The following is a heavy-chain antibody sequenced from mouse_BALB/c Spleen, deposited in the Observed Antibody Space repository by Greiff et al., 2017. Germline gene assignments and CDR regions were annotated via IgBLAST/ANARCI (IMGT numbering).Heavy chain of an antibody. D-gene: IGHD2-10*02. CDR2: INPYNDGT. CDR1: GYTFTSYV. J-gene: IGHJ2*01. Sequence: VHVKQSGPELVKPGASVKMSCKASGYTFTSYVMHWVKQKPGQGLEWIGYINPYNDGTKYNEKFKGKATLTSDKSSSTAYMELSSLTSEDSAVYYCARTGAYGNSFDYWGQGTTLTVSS. V-gene: IGHV1-14*01. CDR3: ARTGAYGNSFDY.